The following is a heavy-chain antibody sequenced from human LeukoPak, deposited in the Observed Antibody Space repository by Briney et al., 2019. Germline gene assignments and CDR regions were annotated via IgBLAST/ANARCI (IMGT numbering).Heavy chain of an antibody. CDR1: GFTFSSYW. CDR2: IKEDGSEK. CDR3: VISKGPGLAAY. J-gene: IGHJ4*02. D-gene: IGHD6-13*01. V-gene: IGHV3-7*01. Sequence: GVSLRLSCTASGFTFSSYWMSWVRQTPGKGLEWVANIKEDGSEKNYVDSVKGRFTISRDNAKNSLFLQMNSLRVEDTAVYYCVISKGPGLAAYWGQGTLVTVSS.